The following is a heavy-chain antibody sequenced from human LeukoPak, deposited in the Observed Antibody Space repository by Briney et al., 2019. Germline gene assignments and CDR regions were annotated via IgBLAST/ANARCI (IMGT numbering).Heavy chain of an antibody. V-gene: IGHV3-30*02. J-gene: IGHJ4*02. Sequence: PGGSLRLSCAASGFTFSSYGMHWVRQAPGKGLEWVAFIWYDGSNKYYADPVKARFTISRENSKNTLYLKMNSVRAEDTAVYYCAKGDSPTDCSNPSCLPYWGQGTLVIVSS. CDR1: GFTFSSYG. D-gene: IGHD2-2*01. CDR2: IWYDGSNK. CDR3: AKGDSPTDCSNPSCLPY.